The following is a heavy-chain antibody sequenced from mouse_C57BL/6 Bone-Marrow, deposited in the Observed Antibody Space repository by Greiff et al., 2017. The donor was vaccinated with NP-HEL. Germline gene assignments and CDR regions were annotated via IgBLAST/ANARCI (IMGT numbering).Heavy chain of an antibody. CDR2: ISDGGSYT. CDR3: AGYYPLYAMDY. J-gene: IGHJ4*01. CDR1: GFTFSSYA. V-gene: IGHV5-4*03. D-gene: IGHD2-3*01. Sequence: EVKLVESGGGLVKPGGSLKLSCAASGFTFSSYAMSWVRQTPEKRLEWVATISDGGSYTYYPDNVKGRFTISRDNAKNNLYLQMSHLKSEDTAMYYCAGYYPLYAMDYWGQGTSVTVSS.